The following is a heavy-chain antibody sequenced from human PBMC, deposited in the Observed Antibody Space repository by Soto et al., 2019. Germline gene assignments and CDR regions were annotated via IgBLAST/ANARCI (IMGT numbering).Heavy chain of an antibody. CDR3: AGAYGGFDNGLDV. J-gene: IGHJ6*02. V-gene: IGHV4-59*01. D-gene: IGHD5-12*01. Sequence: SDTLSLTCTASGDSIRSYYWTWIRQPPGKGLELIGYIYYSGSTRYNPSLKSRVTISVDMSKNQFSLKLSSVIAADTAVYYCAGAYGGFDNGLDVWGQGTAVTVSS. CDR1: GDSIRSYY. CDR2: IYYSGST.